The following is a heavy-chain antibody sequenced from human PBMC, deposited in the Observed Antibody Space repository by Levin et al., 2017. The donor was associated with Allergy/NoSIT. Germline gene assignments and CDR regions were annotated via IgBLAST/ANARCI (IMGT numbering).Heavy chain of an antibody. CDR3: ASSHCSGGSCYSASLAAFDI. Sequence: KISCKASGGTFSSYAISWVRQAPGQGLEWMGGIIPIFGTANYAQKFQGRVTITADESTSTAYMELSSLRSEDTAVYYCASSHCSGGSCYSASLAAFDIWGQGTMVTVSS. D-gene: IGHD2-15*01. V-gene: IGHV1-69*01. J-gene: IGHJ3*02. CDR2: IIPIFGTA. CDR1: GGTFSSYA.